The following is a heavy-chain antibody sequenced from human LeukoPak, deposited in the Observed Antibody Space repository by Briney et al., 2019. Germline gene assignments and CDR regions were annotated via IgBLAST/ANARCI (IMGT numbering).Heavy chain of an antibody. CDR1: GDSLTTSFYF. Sequence: PSETLSLTCSVSGDSLTTSFYFWGWVRQPPGKALEWIGSIYYTGTTYYNPSLKNRVIISEDTSKNRFYLQMTSVTAADTALYFCARHSKIVLATGWFDPWGQGVLVTVSS. CDR3: ARHSKIVLATGWFDP. V-gene: IGHV4-39*01. CDR2: IYYTGTT. D-gene: IGHD3-16*02. J-gene: IGHJ5*02.